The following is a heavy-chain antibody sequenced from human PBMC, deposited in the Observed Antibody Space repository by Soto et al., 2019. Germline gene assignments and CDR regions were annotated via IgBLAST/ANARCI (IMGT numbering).Heavy chain of an antibody. CDR1: GYTLTELS. V-gene: IGHV1-24*01. Sequence: ASVKVSCKVSGYTLTELSMHWVRQAPGKGLEWMGGFDPEDGETIYAQKFQGRVTITEDTSTDTAYMELSSLRSEDTAVYYCATAFSEGMGDAFDYWCQGALVTVSS. CDR3: ATAFSEGMGDAFDY. D-gene: IGHD1-26*01. J-gene: IGHJ4*02. CDR2: FDPEDGET.